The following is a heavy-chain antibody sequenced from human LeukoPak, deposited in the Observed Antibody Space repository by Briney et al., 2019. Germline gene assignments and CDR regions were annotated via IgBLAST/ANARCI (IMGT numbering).Heavy chain of an antibody. J-gene: IGHJ4*02. CDR3: TTDRFAIGAVEDPPGYYFDY. V-gene: IGHV3-15*01. CDR2: IKSKTDGGTT. CDR1: GFTFSTYW. Sequence: GGSLRLSCAASGFTFSTYWMHWVRQVPGKGLEWVGRIKSKTDGGTTDYAAPVKGRFTISRDDSKNTLYLQMNSLKTEDTAVYYCTTDRFAIGAVEDPPGYYFDYWGQGTLVTVSS. D-gene: IGHD6-19*01.